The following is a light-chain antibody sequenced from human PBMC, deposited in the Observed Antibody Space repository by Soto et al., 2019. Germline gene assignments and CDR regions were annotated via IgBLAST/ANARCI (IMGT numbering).Light chain of an antibody. CDR2: DAS. Sequence: IQMTQSPSSLSASVGXXVTIXCQASQNINNYLNWYQQKPGRAPXXLIYDASNLEAGVPSRFRGSGSGTDFTFTISRLQPEDIATYYCQQYENLPTFGQGTRLDIK. CDR3: QQYENLPT. V-gene: IGKV1-33*01. CDR1: QNINNY. J-gene: IGKJ5*01.